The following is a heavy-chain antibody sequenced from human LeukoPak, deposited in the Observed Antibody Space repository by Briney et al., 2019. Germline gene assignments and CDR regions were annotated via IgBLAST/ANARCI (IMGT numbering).Heavy chain of an antibody. D-gene: IGHD6-13*01. J-gene: IGHJ4*02. Sequence: GGSLRLSCAASGFTFSSYGMHWVRQAPGKGLEWVAVISYDGSNKYYADSVKGRFTISRDNSKNTLYLQMNSLRAEDTAVYYCAKATGAFYSSSRPFDYWGQGTLVTVSS. CDR2: ISYDGSNK. CDR3: AKATGAFYSSSRPFDY. CDR1: GFTFSSYG. V-gene: IGHV3-30*18.